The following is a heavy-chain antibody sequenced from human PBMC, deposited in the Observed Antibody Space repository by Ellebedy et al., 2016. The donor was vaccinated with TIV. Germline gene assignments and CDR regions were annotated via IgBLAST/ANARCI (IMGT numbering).Heavy chain of an antibody. J-gene: IGHJ6*02. CDR2: ISAYNGNT. CDR3: ARDCSNTSCYMEDYYGMDV. CDR1: GYTFTSYG. Sequence: AASVKVSCKASGYTFTSYGISWVRQAPGQGLEWMGWISAYNGNTNYAQKLQGRVTMTTDTSTSTAYMELRSLRSDDTAVYYCARDCSNTSCYMEDYYGMDVWGQGTTVTVSS. V-gene: IGHV1-18*01. D-gene: IGHD2-2*02.